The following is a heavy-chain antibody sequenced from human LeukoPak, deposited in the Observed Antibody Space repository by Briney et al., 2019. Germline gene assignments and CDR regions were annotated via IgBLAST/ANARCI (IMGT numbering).Heavy chain of an antibody. J-gene: IGHJ6*03. CDR3: ARDEMKVGSGGDTSSYYYLYYMDV. D-gene: IGHD2-21*02. CDR2: IYTTGST. Sequence: TSETLSLTCSVSGASVSSYYWSWLRQPAGQGLEWIGRIYTTGSTNYNPSLKSRVTISVDKSKNQFSLKLNSVTAADTASYYCARDEMKVGSGGDTSSYYYLYYMDVWGKGTTVTVSS. CDR1: GASVSSYY. V-gene: IGHV4-4*07.